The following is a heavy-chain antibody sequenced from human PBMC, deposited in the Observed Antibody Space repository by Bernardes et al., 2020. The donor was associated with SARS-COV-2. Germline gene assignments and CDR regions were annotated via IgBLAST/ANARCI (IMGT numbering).Heavy chain of an antibody. Sequence: GGSLRLSCAASGFTFRSYWMHWVRQAPGKGLVWVSHINNDGSSTFYADSVRGRFTISRDDSKNTLYLQMNSVRAEDTAVYYCAKKYTSGWTFDNWGQGTLVTVSS. J-gene: IGHJ4*02. V-gene: IGHV3-74*01. D-gene: IGHD6-25*01. CDR2: INNDGSST. CDR3: AKKYTSGWTFDN. CDR1: GFTFRSYW.